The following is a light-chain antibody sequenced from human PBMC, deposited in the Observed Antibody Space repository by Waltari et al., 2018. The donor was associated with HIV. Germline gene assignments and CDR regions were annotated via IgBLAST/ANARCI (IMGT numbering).Light chain of an antibody. V-gene: IGLV1-44*01. CDR3: AAWDDSLNGVV. CDR1: NSNIGRNT. Sequence: QSVLTPPPSASGTPGQRVPISCSGSNSNIGRNTVNWYQQLPGTAPKLLSYNNNRRPSGFPYRISGSKSDTSASLAISGLQSEDEAYYYCAAWDDSLNGVVFGGGTKLAVL. J-gene: IGLJ2*01. CDR2: NNN.